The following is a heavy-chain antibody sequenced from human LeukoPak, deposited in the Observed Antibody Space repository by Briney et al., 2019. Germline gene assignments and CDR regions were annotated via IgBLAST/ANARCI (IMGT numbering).Heavy chain of an antibody. J-gene: IGHJ6*02. V-gene: IGHV1-3*01. CDR3: ASFGYYDSSGYFPDYYYYGMDV. D-gene: IGHD3-22*01. Sequence: ASVKVSCKASGYTFTSYAMHWVRQAPGQRLEWMGWINAGNGNTKYSQKFQGRVTITRDTSASTAYMELSSLRSEDTAVYYCASFGYYDSSGYFPDYYYYGMDVWGQGTTVTVSS. CDR2: INAGNGNT. CDR1: GYTFTSYA.